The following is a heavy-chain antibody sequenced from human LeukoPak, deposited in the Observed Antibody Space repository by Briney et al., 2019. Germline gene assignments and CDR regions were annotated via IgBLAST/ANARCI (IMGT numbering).Heavy chain of an antibody. Sequence: VRSLRLSCAASGFTFSNYGMHWVRQAPGKGLEWVAVISYDGSNKYYADSLKGRFTISRDNSKNTLYLQMNSLRAEDTAVYYCAKDKIVGSTGWYYFDYWGQGTLVTVSS. V-gene: IGHV3-30*18. CDR1: GFTFSNYG. D-gene: IGHD6-19*01. CDR3: AKDKIVGSTGWYYFDY. J-gene: IGHJ4*02. CDR2: ISYDGSNK.